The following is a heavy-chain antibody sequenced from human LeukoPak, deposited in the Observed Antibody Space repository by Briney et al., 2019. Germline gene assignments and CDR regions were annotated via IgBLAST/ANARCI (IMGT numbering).Heavy chain of an antibody. Sequence: SETLSHTCIDSGGSISRYFGSWIRQPAGRGLEWVWRLYIRGSTNYNPSLKSRVTMSVHTSKNQFSLKLSSVTAADTAVYYCAREWGAYYFDYWGQGTMPAVCS. V-gene: IGHV4-4*07. CDR1: GGSISRYF. CDR3: AREWGAYYFDY. D-gene: IGHD3-16*01. CDR2: LYIRGST. J-gene: IGHJ4*02.